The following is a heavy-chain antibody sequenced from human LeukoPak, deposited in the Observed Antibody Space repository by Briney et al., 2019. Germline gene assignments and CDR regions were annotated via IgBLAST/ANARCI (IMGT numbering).Heavy chain of an antibody. CDR2: FDPEDGET. J-gene: IGHJ5*02. CDR3: ATVPRTGNWFDP. Sequence: GASVKVSCKVSGYTLTELSMHWVRQAPGKGLEWMGGFDPEDGETIYAQKFQGRVTMTEDTSTDTAYMELSSLRSEDTAVYYCATVPRTGNWFDPWGQGTLVTVSS. V-gene: IGHV1-24*01. D-gene: IGHD1-14*01. CDR1: GYTLTELS.